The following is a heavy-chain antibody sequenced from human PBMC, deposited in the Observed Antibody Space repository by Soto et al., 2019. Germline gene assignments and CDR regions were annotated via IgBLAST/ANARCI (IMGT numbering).Heavy chain of an antibody. CDR1: GGTFSSYA. V-gene: IGHV1-69*13. CDR3: ALRKLVEMATMLEAFDI. Sequence: ASVKVSCKASGGTFSSYAISWVRQAPGQGLEWMGGIIPIFGTASYAQKFQGRVTITADESTSTAYMELSSLRSEDTAVYYCALRKLVEMATMLEAFDIWGQGTMVT. D-gene: IGHD5-12*01. J-gene: IGHJ3*02. CDR2: IIPIFGTA.